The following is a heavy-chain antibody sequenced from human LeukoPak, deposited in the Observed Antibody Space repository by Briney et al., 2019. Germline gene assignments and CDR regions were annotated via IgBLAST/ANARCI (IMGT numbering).Heavy chain of an antibody. Sequence: ASVKVSCKASGYTFTGYGISWVRQAPGQGLEWMGWISAYNGNTNYAQKLQGRVTMTTDTSTSTAYMELRSLRSDDTAVYYCAREHGGSYSYAFDIWGQGTMVTVSS. D-gene: IGHD1-26*01. V-gene: IGHV1-18*01. J-gene: IGHJ3*02. CDR2: ISAYNGNT. CDR1: GYTFTGYG. CDR3: AREHGGSYSYAFDI.